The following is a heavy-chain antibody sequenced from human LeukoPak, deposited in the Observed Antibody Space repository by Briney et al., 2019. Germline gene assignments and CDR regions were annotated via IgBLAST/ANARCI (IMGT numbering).Heavy chain of an antibody. CDR2: IKEDGSEK. V-gene: IGHV3-7*04. D-gene: IGHD5-12*01. J-gene: IGHJ4*02. Sequence: GGSLRLSCAVSGFTFSNHWMGWVRQAPGKGLEWVANIKEDGSEKYYVDSVKGRFTISRDNAKNSLHLQMNSLRAEDTAVYYCARYRGLGGGYYFDYWGQGTLVTVSS. CDR3: ARYRGLGGGYYFDY. CDR1: GFTFSNHW.